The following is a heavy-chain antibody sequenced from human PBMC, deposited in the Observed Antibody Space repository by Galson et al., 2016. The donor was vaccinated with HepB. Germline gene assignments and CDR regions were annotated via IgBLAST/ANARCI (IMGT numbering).Heavy chain of an antibody. CDR1: GFTFSDYY. J-gene: IGHJ4*02. CDR2: ISVTSTYT. D-gene: IGHD2-21*02. V-gene: IGHV3-11*06. CDR3: ARDRGSYCGGDCSDYYFDY. Sequence: SLRLSCAASGFTFSDYYMSWIRQAPGKGLEWVSYISVTSTYTNYADSVKGRFTVSRDNAKNSLYLQMNTLRAEDTAIYYCARDRGSYCGGDCSDYYFDYWGQGTLVTLSS.